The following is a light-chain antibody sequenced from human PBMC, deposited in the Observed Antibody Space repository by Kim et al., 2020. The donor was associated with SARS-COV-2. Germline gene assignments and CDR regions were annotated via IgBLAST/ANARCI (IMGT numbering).Light chain of an antibody. CDR3: CSYAGSSTLM. CDR2: EVS. Sequence: GHSITISCTGTSSDVGSYNLVSWYQQHPGKAPKLMIYEVSKRHSGVSNRFSGSKSGNTASLTISGLQAEDEADYYCCSYAGSSTLMFGGGTQLTVL. CDR1: SSDVGSYNL. V-gene: IGLV2-23*02. J-gene: IGLJ3*02.